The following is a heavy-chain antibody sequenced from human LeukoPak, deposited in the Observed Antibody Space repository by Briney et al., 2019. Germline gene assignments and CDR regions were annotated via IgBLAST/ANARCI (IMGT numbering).Heavy chain of an antibody. D-gene: IGHD3-10*01. CDR1: GFTFSRYE. V-gene: IGHV3-48*03. Sequence: GGSLRLSCAASGFTFSRYEMNWFRQAPGKGLEWVSYISSSGGNINYADSVRGRFTISRDNAKNSLYLQMNSLRAEDTAVYYCAKRGKYYYGSGRPKYNWFDPWGQGTLVTVSS. J-gene: IGHJ5*02. CDR3: AKRGKYYYGSGRPKYNWFDP. CDR2: ISSSGGNI.